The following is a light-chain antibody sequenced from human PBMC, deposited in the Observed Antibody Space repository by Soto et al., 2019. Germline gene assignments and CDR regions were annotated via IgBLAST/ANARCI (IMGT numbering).Light chain of an antibody. CDR1: SSDIGGYNY. CDR3: TSYTSSSTYV. Sequence: QSVLTQPASVSESPGQLITISCAGTSSDIGGYNYVSWYQQHPDKAPKLMIYGVTNRPSGVSDRFSGSKSGNTASLTISGLQAEDEADYYCTSYTSSSTYVFGTGTKVTVL. J-gene: IGLJ1*01. CDR2: GVT. V-gene: IGLV2-14*01.